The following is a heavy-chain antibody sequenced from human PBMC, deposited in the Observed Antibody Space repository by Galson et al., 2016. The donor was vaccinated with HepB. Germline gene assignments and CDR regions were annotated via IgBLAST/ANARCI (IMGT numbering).Heavy chain of an antibody. D-gene: IGHD1-20*01. CDR3: ARLRYNMITAIDY. CDR1: GDSISSGGYY. CDR2: IYYSGST. J-gene: IGHJ4*02. Sequence: TLSLTCTVSGDSISSGGYYWSWIRQHPGKGLEWIGYIYYSGSTYYNPSLKSRVIISVDTSKNQFSLELTSVTAADTAVYYCARLRYNMITAIDYWGQGTLVTVSS. V-gene: IGHV4-31*03.